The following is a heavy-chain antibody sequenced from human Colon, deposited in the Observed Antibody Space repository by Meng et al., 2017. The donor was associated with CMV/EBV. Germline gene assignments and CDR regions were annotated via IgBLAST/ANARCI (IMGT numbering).Heavy chain of an antibody. CDR1: GYSFTSYW. V-gene: IGHV5-51*01. D-gene: IGHD2-2*01. CDR3: ARQYCSSTSCYEGNFDY. Sequence: GESLKFSCKGSGYSFTSYWIGWVRQMPGKGLEWMGIIYPGDSDTRYSPSFQGQVTISADKSISTAYLQWSSLKASDTAMYYCARQYCSSTSCYEGNFDYWGQGTLVTSPQ. J-gene: IGHJ4*02. CDR2: IYPGDSDT.